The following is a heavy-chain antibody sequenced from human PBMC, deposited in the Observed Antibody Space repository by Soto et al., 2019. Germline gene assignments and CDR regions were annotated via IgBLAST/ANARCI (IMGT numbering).Heavy chain of an antibody. CDR3: ARDRYYDSSGPPGGMDV. Sequence: ASVKVSCKASGGTFSSYAISWVRQAPGQGLEWMGGIIPIFGTANYAQKVQGRVTITADESTSTAYMELSSLRSEDTAVYYCARDRYYDSSGPPGGMDVWGQGTTVTVSS. CDR1: GGTFSSYA. V-gene: IGHV1-69*13. D-gene: IGHD3-22*01. CDR2: IIPIFGTA. J-gene: IGHJ6*02.